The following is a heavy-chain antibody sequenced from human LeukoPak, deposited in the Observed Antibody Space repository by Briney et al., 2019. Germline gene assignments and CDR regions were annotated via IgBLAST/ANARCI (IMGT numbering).Heavy chain of an antibody. V-gene: IGHV3-30-3*01. CDR2: ISYDGSNK. CDR3: AREYDDYGDYVTFDY. CDR1: GFTFSSYA. D-gene: IGHD4-17*01. J-gene: IGHJ4*02. Sequence: PGRSLRLSCAASGFTFSSYAMHWVRRAPGKGLEWVAVISYDGSNKYYADSVKGRFTISRDNSKNTLYLQMNSLRAEDTAVYYCAREYDDYGDYVTFDYWGQGTLVTVSS.